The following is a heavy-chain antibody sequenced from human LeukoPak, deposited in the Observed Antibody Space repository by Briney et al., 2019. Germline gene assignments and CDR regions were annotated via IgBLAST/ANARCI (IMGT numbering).Heavy chain of an antibody. J-gene: IGHJ6*03. V-gene: IGHV4-59*01. Sequence: SETLSLTCIVSGGSISSYYWSWIRQPPGKGLEWIGYIYYSGSTNYNPSLKRRVTISVDTSKNQFSLKLSSVTAADTAVYYCARDSSSSGYYYYYMDVWGKGTTVTVSS. D-gene: IGHD6-13*01. CDR3: ARDSSSSGYYYYYMDV. CDR2: IYYSGST. CDR1: GGSISSYY.